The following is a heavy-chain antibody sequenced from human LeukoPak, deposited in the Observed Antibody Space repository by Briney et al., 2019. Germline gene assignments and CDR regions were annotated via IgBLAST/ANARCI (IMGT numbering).Heavy chain of an antibody. Sequence: GASVKVSCKASGYTFTSYGISWVRQAPGQGLQGMGWISAYNGNTNYAQKLQGRVTMTTDTSTSTAYMKLRSLRADDTAMYYCARAVGGSYYLDYWGPGTMVTVSS. CDR1: GYTFTSYG. CDR3: ARAVGGSYYLDY. CDR2: ISAYNGNT. V-gene: IGHV1-18*01. D-gene: IGHD1-26*01. J-gene: IGHJ4*02.